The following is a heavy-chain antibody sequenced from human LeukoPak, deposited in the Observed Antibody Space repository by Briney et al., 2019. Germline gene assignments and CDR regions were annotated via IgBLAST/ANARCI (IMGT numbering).Heavy chain of an antibody. Sequence: GGSLRLSCAASGFTFSSYGKPWVRQAPGKGLEWVAVIWYDGSNKYYADSVKGRFTISRDNSKNTLYLQMNSLRAEDTAVYYCARVEVYGDYDSSFDYWGQGTLVTVSS. J-gene: IGHJ4*02. CDR3: ARVEVYGDYDSSFDY. CDR1: GFTFSSYG. D-gene: IGHD4-17*01. V-gene: IGHV3-33*01. CDR2: IWYDGSNK.